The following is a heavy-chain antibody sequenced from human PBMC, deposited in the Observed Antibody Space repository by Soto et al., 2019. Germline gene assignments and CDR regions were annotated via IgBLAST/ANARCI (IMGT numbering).Heavy chain of an antibody. CDR1: GGTFSSYA. CDR3: ARELGYDSSGYRIFYFDY. CDR2: IIPIFGTA. D-gene: IGHD3-22*01. V-gene: IGHV1-69*13. Sequence: ASVKVSCKASGGTFSSYAISWVRQAPGQGXEWMGGIIPIFGTANYAQKFQGRVTITADESTSTAYMELSSLRSEDTAVYYCARELGYDSSGYRIFYFDYWGQGTLVTVSS. J-gene: IGHJ4*02.